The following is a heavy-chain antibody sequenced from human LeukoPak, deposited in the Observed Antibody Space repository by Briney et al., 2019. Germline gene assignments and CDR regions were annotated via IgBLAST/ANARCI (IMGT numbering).Heavy chain of an antibody. D-gene: IGHD2-2*02. V-gene: IGHV4-34*01. CDR2: INHSGST. Sequence: SETLSLTCAVYGGSFSGYYWSWIRQPPGKGLEWIGEINHSGSTNYNPSLKSRVTISVDTSKNQFSLKLSSVTAADTAVYYCARGQRYCSSTSCYTARCYFDHWGQGTLVTVSS. J-gene: IGHJ4*02. CDR1: GGSFSGYY. CDR3: ARGQRYCSSTSCYTARCYFDH.